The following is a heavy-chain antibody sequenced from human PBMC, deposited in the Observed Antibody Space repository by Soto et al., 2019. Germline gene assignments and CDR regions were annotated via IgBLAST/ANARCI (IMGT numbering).Heavy chain of an antibody. CDR1: GFTFSSYS. Sequence: PGGSLRLSCAASGFTFSSYSMNWVRQAPGKGLEWVSSISSSSSYIYYADSVKGRFTISRDNAKNSLYLQMNSLRAEDTAVYYCARDPLSPIRFLEWLLEYLGQGTLVTGSS. D-gene: IGHD3-3*01. CDR2: ISSSSSYI. V-gene: IGHV3-21*01. J-gene: IGHJ4*02. CDR3: ARDPLSPIRFLEWLLEY.